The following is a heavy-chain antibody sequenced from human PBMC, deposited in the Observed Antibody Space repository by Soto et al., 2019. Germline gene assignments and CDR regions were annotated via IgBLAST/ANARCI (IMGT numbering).Heavy chain of an antibody. D-gene: IGHD3-22*01. CDR3: ARDRGYYDSSGYYKGDYYYGMDV. V-gene: IGHV1-69*01. Sequence: QVQLVQSGAEVKKPGSSVKVSCKASGGTFSSYAISWVRQAPGQGLEWMGGILPIFGTANYAQKFQGRVTITADESTSTAYMELSSLRSEDTAVYYCARDRGYYDSSGYYKGDYYYGMDVWGQGTTVTVSS. J-gene: IGHJ6*02. CDR2: ILPIFGTA. CDR1: GGTFSSYA.